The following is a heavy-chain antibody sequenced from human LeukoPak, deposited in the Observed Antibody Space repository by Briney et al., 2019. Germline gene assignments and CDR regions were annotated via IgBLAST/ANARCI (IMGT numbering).Heavy chain of an antibody. CDR3: ARNWGGYWYFDL. V-gene: IGHV1-8*03. CDR1: GYTITSYE. J-gene: IGHJ2*01. Sequence: GASVKVSGKASGYTITSYEINWVRQATGQGLEWMGWMNPNSGNTGYAQKFQGRVTITRNTSISTAYMELSSLRSEDTAVYYCARNWGGYWYFDLWGRGTLVTVSS. CDR2: MNPNSGNT. D-gene: IGHD7-27*01.